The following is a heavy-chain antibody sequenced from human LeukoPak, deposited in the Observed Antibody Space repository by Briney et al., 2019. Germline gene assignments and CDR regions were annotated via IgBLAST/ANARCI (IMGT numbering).Heavy chain of an antibody. CDR3: ANGSSEWELLV. V-gene: IGHV3-23*01. D-gene: IGHD1-26*01. J-gene: IGHJ4*02. CDR1: GFTFSSYA. Sequence: GGSLTLSCAASGFTFSSYAMSWVRQAPGKGLEWVSAIRGSGGSTYYADSVKGRFTISRDNSKNALYLQRNSLRAEDTAVYYWANGSSEWELLVWGQGTLVTVSS. CDR2: IRGSGGST.